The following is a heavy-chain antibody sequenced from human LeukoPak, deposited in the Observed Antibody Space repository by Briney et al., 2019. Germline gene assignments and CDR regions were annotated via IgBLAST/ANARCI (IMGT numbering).Heavy chain of an antibody. CDR2: INPSGGST. Sequence: ASVKVSCKASGYTFTSYYMHWVRQAPGQGLEWMGIINPSGGSTSYAQKFQGRVTMTRDTSTSTVYMELSSLRSEDTAVYYCARDLYDSGGYYPCGYWGQGTLVTVSS. J-gene: IGHJ4*02. D-gene: IGHD3-22*01. CDR1: GYTFTSYY. CDR3: ARDLYDSGGYYPCGY. V-gene: IGHV1-46*01.